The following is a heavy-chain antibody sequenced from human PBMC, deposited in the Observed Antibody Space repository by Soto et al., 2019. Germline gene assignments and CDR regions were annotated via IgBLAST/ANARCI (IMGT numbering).Heavy chain of an antibody. J-gene: IGHJ6*02. V-gene: IGHV3-23*01. CDR3: AKDQGYDFWRDYFGLDV. Sequence: PGGSLSLSCAASGFTFSSFSLTWVRQAPGKGLEWVSGISGSGRSTYYADSVKGRFTISRDNSKSTLYLQMNSLRAEDTALYYCAKDQGYDFWRDYFGLDVWGQGTTVTVSS. CDR2: ISGSGRST. CDR1: GFTFSSFS. D-gene: IGHD3-3*01.